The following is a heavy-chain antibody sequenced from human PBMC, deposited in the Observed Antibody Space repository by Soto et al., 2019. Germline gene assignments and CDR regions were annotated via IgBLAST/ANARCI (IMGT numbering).Heavy chain of an antibody. D-gene: IGHD2-8*01. CDR2: ITKNGGNK. V-gene: IGHV3-30*03. J-gene: IGHJ4*02. CDR1: GSTFSNNA. CDR3: GRCNGDDCHSPFDY. Sequence: QVQLVESGGGVVKPGGSLRLSCAASGSTFSNNALHWVGQAPGKGLEWVADITKNGGNKDYADSVKGRLAISKDNSKNTLELQMNSLRVEDTAMYYCGRCNGDDCHSPFDYWGQGTLVTVSS.